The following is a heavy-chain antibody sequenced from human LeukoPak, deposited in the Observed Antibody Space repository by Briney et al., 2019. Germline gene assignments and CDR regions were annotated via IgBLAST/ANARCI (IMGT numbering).Heavy chain of an antibody. V-gene: IGHV3-48*03. CDR3: ARQIVGATGLDY. Sequence: QPGGSLRLSCAASGYTFSSYGMKWVRQAPGKGLEWVSYISSSGRTVYYADSVKGRFTISRDNAKDSLYLQMNSLRAEDTAVYYCARQIVGATGLDYWGQGTMVTVSS. CDR2: ISSSGRTV. D-gene: IGHD1-26*01. J-gene: IGHJ4*02. CDR1: GYTFSSYG.